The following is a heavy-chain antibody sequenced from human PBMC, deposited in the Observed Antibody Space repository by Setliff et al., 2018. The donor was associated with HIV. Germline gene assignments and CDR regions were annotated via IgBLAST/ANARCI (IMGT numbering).Heavy chain of an antibody. D-gene: IGHD6-19*01. CDR2: IYYSGST. J-gene: IGHJ6*03. CDR1: GGSISSSSYY. CDR3: ARHVVGGWLKDLQYMDV. V-gene: IGHV4-39*01. Sequence: PSETLSLTCTVSGGSISSSSYYWGWIRQPPGKGLEWIGSIYYSGSTYYNPSLKSRVTISVDTSKNQFSLKLSSVTAADTAVYYCARHVVGGWLKDLQYMDVWGKGTTVTVSS.